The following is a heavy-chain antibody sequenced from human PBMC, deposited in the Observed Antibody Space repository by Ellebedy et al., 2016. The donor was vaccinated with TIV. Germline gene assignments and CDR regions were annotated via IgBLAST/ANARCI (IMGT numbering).Heavy chain of an antibody. D-gene: IGHD6-13*01. V-gene: IGHV3-74*01. J-gene: IGHJ4*02. CDR1: GFTFSSYW. Sequence: GGSLRLXXAASGFTFSSYWMHWVRQAPGKGLVWVSRINSDGSSTNYADSVKGRFTISRDNAKNTLYLQMKSLRAEDTAVYYCARVRPLIAAARDRPFDYWGQGTLVTVSS. CDR3: ARVRPLIAAARDRPFDY. CDR2: INSDGSST.